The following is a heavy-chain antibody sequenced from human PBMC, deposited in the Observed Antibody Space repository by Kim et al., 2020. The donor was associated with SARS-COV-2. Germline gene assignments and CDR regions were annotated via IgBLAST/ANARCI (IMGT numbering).Heavy chain of an antibody. J-gene: IGHJ4*02. D-gene: IGHD2-21*02. CDR3: ARLGEWVVVTAIDFAY. CDR2: IYPGDSDT. Sequence: GESLKISCKGSGYSFTSYWIGWVRQMPGKGLEWMGIIYPGDSDTRYSPSFQGQVTISADKSISTAYLQWSSLKASDTAMYYCARLGEWVVVTAIDFAYWVQGTLVTVSS. CDR1: GYSFTSYW. V-gene: IGHV5-51*01.